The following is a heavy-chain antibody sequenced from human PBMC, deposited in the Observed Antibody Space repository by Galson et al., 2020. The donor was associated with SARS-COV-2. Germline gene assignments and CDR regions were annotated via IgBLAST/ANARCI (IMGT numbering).Heavy chain of an antibody. V-gene: IGHV3-48*03. Sequence: TGGSLRLSCVASGFTFSRHDVNWVRQAPGKGLEWVSYISSSGNTKYYADSVKGRFSISRDNAMDALFLQMNSLRAEDTAVYYCALETGMVATYHFYGMDVWGQGTTVTVSS. CDR1: GFTFSRHD. CDR2: ISSSGNTK. CDR3: ALETGMVATYHFYGMDV. D-gene: IGHD3-3*01. J-gene: IGHJ6*02.